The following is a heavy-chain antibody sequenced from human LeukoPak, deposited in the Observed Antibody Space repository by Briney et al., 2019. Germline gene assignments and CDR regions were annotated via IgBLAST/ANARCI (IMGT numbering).Heavy chain of an antibody. J-gene: IGHJ4*02. D-gene: IGHD6-13*01. CDR2: IKQDGSEK. V-gene: IGHV3-7*01. CDR3: ARDLGGYSSSWGPGY. Sequence: PGGSLRLSCAASGFTFSSYWMSWVRQAPGKGLEWVANIKQDGSEKYYVDSVKGRFTISRDNAKNSLYLQMNSLRAEDTAVYYCARDLGGYSSSWGPGYWGQGTLVTVSS. CDR1: GFTFSSYW.